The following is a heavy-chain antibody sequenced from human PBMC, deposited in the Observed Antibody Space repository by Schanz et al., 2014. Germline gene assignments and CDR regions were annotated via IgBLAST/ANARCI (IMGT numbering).Heavy chain of an antibody. CDR1: GFSFTTYA. V-gene: IGHV3-23*04. Sequence: EVQLVESGGGLVQPGGSLRLSCASSGFSFTTYAMSWVRQAPGKGLEWVSAISGSGGSTYYADSVKGRFTISRDNSKNTLYLQMNSLRAEDTAVYYCAKYRGYYRVSGSYRELEYWGQGTLVTVSS. CDR3: AKYRGYYRVSGSYRELEY. D-gene: IGHD3-10*01. J-gene: IGHJ4*02. CDR2: ISGSGGST.